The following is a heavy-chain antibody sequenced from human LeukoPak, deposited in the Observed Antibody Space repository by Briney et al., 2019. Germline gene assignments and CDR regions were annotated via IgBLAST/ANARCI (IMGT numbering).Heavy chain of an antibody. J-gene: IGHJ4*02. D-gene: IGHD3-22*01. CDR1: GGSFSGYY. CDR2: INHSGST. CDR3: ASGYDSSGYWYFDY. V-gene: IGHV4-34*01. Sequence: SETLSLTCAVYGGSFSGYYWSWIRQPPGKGLEWIGEINHSGSTNYNPSLKSRVTISVDTSKNQFSLKLSSVTAADTAVYYCASGYDSSGYWYFDYWGQGTLVTVSS.